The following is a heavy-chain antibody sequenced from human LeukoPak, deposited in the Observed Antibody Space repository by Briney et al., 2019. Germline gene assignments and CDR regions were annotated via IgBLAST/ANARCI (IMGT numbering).Heavy chain of an antibody. CDR2: INHSGST. CDR3: ARLKNCSGGSCHSNYYYYMDV. CDR1: GGSFSGYY. Sequence: SETLSLTCAVYGGSFSGYYWSWIRQPPGKGLEWIGEINHSGSTNYNPSLKSRVTISVDTSKNQFSLKLSSVTAAGTAVYYCARLKNCSGGSCHSNYYYYMDVWGKGTTVTISS. J-gene: IGHJ6*03. V-gene: IGHV4-34*01. D-gene: IGHD2-15*01.